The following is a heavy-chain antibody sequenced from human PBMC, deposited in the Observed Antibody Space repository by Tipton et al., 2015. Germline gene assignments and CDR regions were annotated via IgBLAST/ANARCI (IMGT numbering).Heavy chain of an antibody. V-gene: IGHV4-39*07. CDR1: GGSISSSSYY. D-gene: IGHD3-3*01. CDR2: IYHSGST. J-gene: IGHJ4*02. Sequence: TLSLTCTVSGGSISSSSYYWGWIRQPPGKGLEWIGEIYHSGSTTYNPALKSRVTISVDKTKNQFSLKVTSVTAADTAVYFCARFRFQNQFEIDHWGQGTLVTVSS. CDR3: ARFRFQNQFEIDH.